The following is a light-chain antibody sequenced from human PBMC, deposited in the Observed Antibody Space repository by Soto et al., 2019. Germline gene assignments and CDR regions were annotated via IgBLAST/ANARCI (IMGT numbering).Light chain of an antibody. J-gene: IGKJ1*01. Sequence: DIVMTQSPLSLPVTPGEPASISCSSSQSLLQSNGYNYLDWYLQKPGQSPQLLIFFGSYRASGVPDRFSGSGSGTDFTLKIRRVEAEDVGIYYNMQSQQTPPTFVQGTRVEIK. CDR2: FGS. CDR1: QSLLQSNGYNY. V-gene: IGKV2-28*01. CDR3: MQSQQTPPT.